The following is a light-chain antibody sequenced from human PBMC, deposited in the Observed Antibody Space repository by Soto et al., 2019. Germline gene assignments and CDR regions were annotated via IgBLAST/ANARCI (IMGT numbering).Light chain of an antibody. CDR1: QSVLYSSNNKNY. Sequence: DIVLTQSPASLTVSLGETATINCRSSQSVLYSSNNKNYLTWYQRKPGQPPKLLIYWASTRQSGVPVRFSGSESETNFSLTISALQAEDVAVYYCQQYYTTPYTFGQGTKLEIK. V-gene: IGKV4-1*01. CDR2: WAS. CDR3: QQYYTTPYT. J-gene: IGKJ2*01.